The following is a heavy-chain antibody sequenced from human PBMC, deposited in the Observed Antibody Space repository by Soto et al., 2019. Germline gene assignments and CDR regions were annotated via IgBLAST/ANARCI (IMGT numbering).Heavy chain of an antibody. V-gene: IGHV3-7*03. J-gene: IGHJ5*01. D-gene: IGHD6-19*01. CDR3: VNSYAARGWYEGSDS. CDR1: GFTFRSSW. CDR2: IKADGTDT. Sequence: GGSLRLSCAASGFTFRSSWMRWVRLAPGNGLEWVANIKADGTDTYYVDSVKGRFTISRDNAKNSVYLQMNSLRVEDTAVYYCVNSYAARGWYEGSDSWGRGTVVTVSS.